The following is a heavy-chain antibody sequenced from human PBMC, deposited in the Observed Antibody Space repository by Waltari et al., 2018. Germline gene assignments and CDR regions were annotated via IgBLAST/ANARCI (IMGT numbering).Heavy chain of an antibody. CDR2: VSTFTHST. J-gene: IGHJ4*02. D-gene: IGHD2-15*01. Sequence: QVQLVQSENEVRKPGASVRISCKASGYTFDTYGISWMRQAPGQALEWVGWVSTFTHSTDYAEKFQGRVTLTTDKSTATVYLDLRSLGSDDSAVYFCARDRDYSSGAPPAFWGQGTQVTVSP. CDR1: GYTFDTYG. CDR3: ARDRDYSSGAPPAF. V-gene: IGHV1-18*01.